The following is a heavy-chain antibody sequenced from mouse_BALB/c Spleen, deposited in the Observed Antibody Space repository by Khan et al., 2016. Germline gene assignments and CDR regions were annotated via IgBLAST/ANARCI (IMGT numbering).Heavy chain of an antibody. D-gene: IGHD1-1*01. J-gene: IGHJ1*01. V-gene: IGHV2-9*02. CDR2: IWAGGNI. CDR1: GFSLTSYG. CDR3: ARDGGSSPYFDV. Sequence: QVQLQQSGPGLVAPSQSLSITCTVSGFSLTSYGVHWVRQPPGKGLEWLGVIWAGGNINYNSALMSRLSISKDNFKSQVFLKMKSLKNDDTDEYXCARDGGSSPYFDVWGAGTTVTVSS.